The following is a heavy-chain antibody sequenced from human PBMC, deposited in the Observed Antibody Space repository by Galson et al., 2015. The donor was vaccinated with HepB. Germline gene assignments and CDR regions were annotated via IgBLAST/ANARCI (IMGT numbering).Heavy chain of an antibody. J-gene: IGHJ4*02. D-gene: IGHD1-26*01. CDR3: ARHARGGWELRPRGPFDY. V-gene: IGHV4-39*01. CDR1: SSSYY. CDR2: IYYSGST. Sequence: SSSYYWGWIRQPPGKGLEWIGSIYYSGSTYYNPSLKSRVTISVDTSKNQFSLKLSSVTAADTAVYYCARHARGGWELRPRGPFDYWGQGTLVTVSS.